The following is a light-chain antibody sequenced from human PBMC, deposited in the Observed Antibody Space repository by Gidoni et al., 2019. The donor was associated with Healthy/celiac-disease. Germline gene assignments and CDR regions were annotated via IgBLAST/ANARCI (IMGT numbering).Light chain of an antibody. CDR2: EDN. J-gene: IGLJ3*02. V-gene: IGLV6-57*01. CDR3: QSYDSSNWV. CDR1: SGSIASNY. Sequence: NFMLTQPHSVSDSPGKTVTISCTRSSGSIASNYVQWYQQRPGSSPTPVIYEDNQRPSGVPDRFSGSIDSSSNSASLTISGLKTEDEADYYCQSYDSSNWVFGGGTKLTVL.